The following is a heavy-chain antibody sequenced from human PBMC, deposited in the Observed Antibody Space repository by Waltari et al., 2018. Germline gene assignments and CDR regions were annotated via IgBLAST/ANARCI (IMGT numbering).Heavy chain of an antibody. CDR3: TRNKGGSYYGRFDY. V-gene: IGHV3-49*04. D-gene: IGHD1-26*01. J-gene: IGHJ4*02. CDR2: IRSKAYGGTT. CDR1: GFTFGDYA. Sequence: EVQLVESGGGLVQPGRSLRLSCTASGFTFGDYAMSWVRQAPGKGLEWVGFIRSKAYGGTTEYAASVKGRFTISRDDSKSIAYLQMNSLKTEDTAVYYCTRNKGGSYYGRFDYWGQGTLVTVSS.